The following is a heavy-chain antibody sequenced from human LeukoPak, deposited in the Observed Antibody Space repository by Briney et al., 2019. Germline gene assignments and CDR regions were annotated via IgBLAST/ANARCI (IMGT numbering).Heavy chain of an antibody. J-gene: IGHJ4*02. D-gene: IGHD3-9*01. Sequence: PSETLSLTCTVSGGSISSYYWSRIRQPPGKGLEWIGYIYYSGSTNYNPSLKSRVTISVDTSKNQFSLKLSSVTAADTAVYYCARLRYFDWLRGGYFDYWGQGTLVTVSS. V-gene: IGHV4-59*08. CDR1: GGSISSYY. CDR3: ARLRYFDWLRGGYFDY. CDR2: IYYSGST.